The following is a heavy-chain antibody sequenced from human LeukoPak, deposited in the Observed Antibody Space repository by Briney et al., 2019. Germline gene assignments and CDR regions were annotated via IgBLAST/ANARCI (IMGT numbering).Heavy chain of an antibody. CDR1: GYTFTGYY. CDR3: ASRCSSTSCPGDAFDI. Sequence: ASVKVSCKASGYTFTGYYMHWVRLAPGQGLEWMGWINPNSGGTNYAQKFQGRVTMTRDTSISTAYMELSRLRSDDTAVYYCASRCSSTSCPGDAFDIWGQGTMVTVSS. J-gene: IGHJ3*02. CDR2: INPNSGGT. V-gene: IGHV1-2*02. D-gene: IGHD2-2*01.